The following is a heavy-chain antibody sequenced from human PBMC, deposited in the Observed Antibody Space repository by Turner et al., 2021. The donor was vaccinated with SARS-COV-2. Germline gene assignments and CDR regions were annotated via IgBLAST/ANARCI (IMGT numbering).Heavy chain of an antibody. CDR3: ARRSSRLGNWYFDL. D-gene: IGHD2-15*01. CDR1: GGSISSSSYY. V-gene: IGHV4-39*01. Sequence: QLQLQESGPGLVKPSETLSLTCTVSGGSISSSSYYWGWIRQPPGKGLEWIGSMYYSGSTYYNPSLKSRVTISVDTSKNQFSLKLSSATAADTAVYYCARRSSRLGNWYFDLWGRGTLVTVSS. CDR2: MYYSGST. J-gene: IGHJ2*01.